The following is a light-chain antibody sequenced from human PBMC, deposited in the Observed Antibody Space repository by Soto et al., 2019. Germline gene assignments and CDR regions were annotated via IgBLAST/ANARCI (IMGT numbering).Light chain of an antibody. J-gene: IGKJ1*01. Sequence: EIVLTQSPATLSLSPGERATLSCRASQSVSSDLACYQQKPDQAPRLLIYDASNRATGIPARFSGSGSGTNFTLTISSLEAEDFAVYYCQQRSNWPRMFGQGTKVEIK. CDR2: DAS. CDR1: QSVSSD. CDR3: QQRSNWPRM. V-gene: IGKV3-11*01.